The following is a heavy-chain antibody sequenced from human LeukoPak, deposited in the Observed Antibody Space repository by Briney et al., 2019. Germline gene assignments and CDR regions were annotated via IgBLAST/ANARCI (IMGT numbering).Heavy chain of an antibody. CDR3: ARGASGRVVPAAVRSYYYYMDV. CDR2: ISSSSYI. CDR1: GFTFSSYS. V-gene: IGHV3-21*01. D-gene: IGHD2-2*01. Sequence: GGSLRLSCAASGFTFSSYSMNWVRQAPGKGLEWVSSISSSSYIYYADSVKGRFTISRDNAKNSLYLQMNSLRAEDTAVYYCARGASGRVVPAAVRSYYYYMDVWGKGTTVTVSS. J-gene: IGHJ6*03.